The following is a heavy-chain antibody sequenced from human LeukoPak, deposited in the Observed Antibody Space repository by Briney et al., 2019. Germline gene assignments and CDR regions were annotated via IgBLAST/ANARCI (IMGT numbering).Heavy chain of an antibody. D-gene: IGHD1-20*01. CDR2: IKSKTDGGTT. Sequence: PGGSLRLSCAASGFTFSNAWMSWVRQAPGKGLEWVGRIKSKTDGGTTDYAAPVKGRFTISRDDSKNTLYLQMNSLKTEGTAVYYCTTDLTGLYYFDYWGLGTLVTVSS. CDR3: TTDLTGLYYFDY. J-gene: IGHJ4*02. V-gene: IGHV3-15*01. CDR1: GFTFSNAW.